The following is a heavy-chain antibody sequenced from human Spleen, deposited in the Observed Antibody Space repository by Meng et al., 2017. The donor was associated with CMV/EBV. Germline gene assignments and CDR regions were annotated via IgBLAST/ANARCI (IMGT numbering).Heavy chain of an antibody. CDR1: GAAIKNYN. Sequence: PGLVTLPGTRSLTGFVPGAAIKNYNRSWFRQPAGKGLEWIGLIQVIGHTVYNPSLKSRVTVSLDASKSQFSLTLNSVTAADTATYYCAGSRPGGGACDYWGQGILVTASS. CDR2: IQVIGHT. J-gene: IGHJ4*02. CDR3: AGSRPGGGACDY. V-gene: IGHV4-4*07. D-gene: IGHD3-16*01.